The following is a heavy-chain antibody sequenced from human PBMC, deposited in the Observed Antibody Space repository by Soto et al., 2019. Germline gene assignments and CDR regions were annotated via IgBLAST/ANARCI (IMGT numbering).Heavy chain of an antibody. V-gene: IGHV1-24*01. Sequence: GASVKVSCKVSGYTLTELSMHWVRQAPGKGLEWMGGFDPEDGETIYAQKFQGRVTMTEDTSTDTAYMELSSLRSEDTAVYYCARVNCSSTSCYRSSFSPHNWFDPWGQGTLVTVSS. CDR3: ARVNCSSTSCYRSSFSPHNWFDP. J-gene: IGHJ5*02. CDR2: FDPEDGET. D-gene: IGHD2-2*01. CDR1: GYTLTELS.